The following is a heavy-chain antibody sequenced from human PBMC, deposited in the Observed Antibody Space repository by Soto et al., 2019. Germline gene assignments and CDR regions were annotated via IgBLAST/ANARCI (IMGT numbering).Heavy chain of an antibody. V-gene: IGHV3-23*01. CDR3: AKTPHYYDNRAHYQYYFET. J-gene: IGHJ4*01. D-gene: IGHD3-22*01. CDR2: VDGRGDST. Sequence: PVGSLRLSCAVSGFTFSDYAMSWVRQAPGKGLEWVSSVDGRGDSTHYADSVKGRFTISRDNTKSTLYLQMNSLRAEDRAVYYCAKTPHYYDNRAHYQYYFETWGQGTLVTVSS. CDR1: GFTFSDYA.